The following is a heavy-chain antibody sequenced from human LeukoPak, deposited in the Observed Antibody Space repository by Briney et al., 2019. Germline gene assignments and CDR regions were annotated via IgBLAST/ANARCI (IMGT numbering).Heavy chain of an antibody. Sequence: GGSLRLSCAASGFTFSSYSMNWVRQAPGKGLEWVSGISGSGGRTYYADSVKGRFTISRDNSKNTLSLQMNSLRVEDTAVYYCAKDRASQQPYYFDDWGQGTLVTVSS. CDR1: GFTFSSYS. V-gene: IGHV3-23*01. CDR3: AKDRASQQPYYFDD. CDR2: ISGSGGRT. J-gene: IGHJ4*02. D-gene: IGHD6-13*01.